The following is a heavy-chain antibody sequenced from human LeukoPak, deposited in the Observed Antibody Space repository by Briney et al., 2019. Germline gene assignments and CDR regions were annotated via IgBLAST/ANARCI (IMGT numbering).Heavy chain of an antibody. CDR2: ISSSCSTI. V-gene: IGHV3-48*03. J-gene: IGHJ5*02. CDR3: ARDRRVENRGYYGHWLDP. CDR1: GFTFSSYE. Sequence: PGGSLRLSCAASGFTFSSYEMNWVRQAPGKGLEWVSYISSSCSTIYYADSVKGRFTISRDNAKNSLYLQMNRLRAEETAVYYCARDRRVENRGYYGHWLDPGGEGTLVTVS. D-gene: IGHD3-3*01.